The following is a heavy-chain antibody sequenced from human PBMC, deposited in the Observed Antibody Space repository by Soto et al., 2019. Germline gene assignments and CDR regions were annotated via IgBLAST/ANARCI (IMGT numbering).Heavy chain of an antibody. CDR2: IFYSGST. D-gene: IGHD3-10*01. J-gene: IGHJ4*02. CDR1: GGSLSSYY. CDR3: ARAGPEMDY. Sequence: PSETLSLTCVVSGGSLSSYYWSWIRQPPGKGLEWIGYIFYSGSTNYNPSLKSRVTISVDTSKNQFSLKLSSVTAADTAVYYCARAGPEMDYWGQGTLVTVSS. V-gene: IGHV4-59*01.